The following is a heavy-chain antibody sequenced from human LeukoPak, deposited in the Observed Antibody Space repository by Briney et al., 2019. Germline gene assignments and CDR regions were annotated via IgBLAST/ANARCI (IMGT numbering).Heavy chain of an antibody. Sequence: GGSLRLSCAASGFTVSSNYMSWVRQAPGKGLEWVSSISSSSSYIYYADSAKGRFTISRDNAKNSLYLQMNSLRAEDTAVYYCASSNYGGNSERGYYYGMDVWGQGTTVTVSS. D-gene: IGHD4-23*01. CDR1: GFTVSSNY. J-gene: IGHJ6*02. CDR2: ISSSSSYI. V-gene: IGHV3-21*01. CDR3: ASSNYGGNSERGYYYGMDV.